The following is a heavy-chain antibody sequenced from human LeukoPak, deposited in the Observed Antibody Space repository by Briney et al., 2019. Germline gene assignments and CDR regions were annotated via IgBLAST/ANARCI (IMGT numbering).Heavy chain of an antibody. V-gene: IGHV4-39*01. J-gene: IGHJ5*02. Sequence: PSETLSLTCTVCGGSISSSSYYWGWIREPPGKGVEWIGSIYCSGSTYYNPSLKSRVTISVDTSKNQFSLKLSSVTAADTAVYYCARRRLQNWFDPWGQGTLVTVSS. CDR2: IYCSGST. CDR1: GGSISSSSYY. D-gene: IGHD4-11*01. CDR3: ARRRLQNWFDP.